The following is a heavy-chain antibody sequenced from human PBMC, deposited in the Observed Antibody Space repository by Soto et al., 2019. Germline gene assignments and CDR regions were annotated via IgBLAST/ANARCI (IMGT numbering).Heavy chain of an antibody. CDR3: ARVGLGLVSTRKFDF. CDR2: ISAYNGDT. D-gene: IGHD3-16*01. Sequence: ASVKVSCKASGYTFNYYAISGIRQAPGQGPEWMGWISAYNGDTNHALKLQDRLTMTTDTSTSTAFMELRSLTSDDTAVYYCARVGLGLVSTRKFDFWGQGTMVTGSA. J-gene: IGHJ4*02. CDR1: GYTFNYYA. V-gene: IGHV1-18*04.